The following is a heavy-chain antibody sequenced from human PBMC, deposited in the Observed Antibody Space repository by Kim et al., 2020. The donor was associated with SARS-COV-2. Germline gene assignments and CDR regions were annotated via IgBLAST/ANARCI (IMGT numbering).Heavy chain of an antibody. Sequence: GGSLRLSCAASGFTFSDHYMDWVRQAPGKGLEWVGRTRNKANSYTTEYAASVKGRFTISRDDSKNSLYLQMNSLKTEDTAVYYCAREEYSSGWERGEYYFDYWGQGTLVTVSS. CDR3: AREEYSSGWERGEYYFDY. V-gene: IGHV3-72*01. D-gene: IGHD6-19*01. CDR1: GFTFSDHY. CDR2: TRNKANSYTT. J-gene: IGHJ4*02.